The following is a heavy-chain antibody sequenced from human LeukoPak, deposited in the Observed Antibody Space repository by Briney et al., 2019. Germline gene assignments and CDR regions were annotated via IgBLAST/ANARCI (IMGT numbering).Heavy chain of an antibody. CDR1: GGSFSDYY. V-gene: IGHV4-34*01. D-gene: IGHD3-10*01. Sequence: PSETLSLTCAVYGGSFSDYYWSWIRQPPGMGLEWIGEINHSGITNYNPSLKSRATISVDTSKNQFSLKLTSLTAADTAVYYCARTHYYGSGSAIDYWGQGSLATVSS. CDR3: ARTHYYGSGSAIDY. J-gene: IGHJ4*02. CDR2: INHSGIT.